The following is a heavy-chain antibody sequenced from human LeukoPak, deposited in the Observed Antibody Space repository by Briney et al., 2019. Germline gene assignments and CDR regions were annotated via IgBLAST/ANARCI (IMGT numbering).Heavy chain of an antibody. CDR2: INPNSGGT. D-gene: IGHD6-19*01. CDR1: GYTFNSYD. J-gene: IGHJ6*02. Sequence: ASVKVSCKASGYTFNSYDINWVRQAPGQGLEWMGWINPNSGGTNYAQKFQGWVTMTRDTSISTAYMELSRLRSDDTAVYYCARDKVGSGRGVYYYGMDVWGQGTTVTVSS. CDR3: ARDKVGSGRGVYYYGMDV. V-gene: IGHV1-2*04.